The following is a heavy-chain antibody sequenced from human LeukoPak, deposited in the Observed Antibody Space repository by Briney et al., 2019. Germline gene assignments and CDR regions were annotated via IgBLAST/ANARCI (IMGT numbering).Heavy chain of an antibody. D-gene: IGHD6-19*01. CDR1: GGSIRTSSYY. J-gene: IGHJ6*03. V-gene: IGHV4-39*07. CDR2: IYYSGST. Sequence: SEILSLTCIVSGGSIRTSSYYWGWIRQPPGKGLEWIGSIYYSGSTYYNPSLKSRVTISVDTSKNQFSLKLSSVTAADTAVYYCASGYSSGWYYYYYMDVWGKGTTVTVSS. CDR3: ASGYSSGWYYYYYMDV.